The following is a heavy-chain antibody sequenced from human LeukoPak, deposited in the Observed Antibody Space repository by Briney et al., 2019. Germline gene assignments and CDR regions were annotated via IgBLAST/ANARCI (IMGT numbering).Heavy chain of an antibody. Sequence: SQTLSLTCSVSGGSISRDDYYWSWIRQPPGKGLEWIAYIYHTGSTYYNPSLKSRVTMSVDTSKNQFSLNLSSVTAADTAVYYCASVRSGYHFDYWGQGTPVTVSS. V-gene: IGHV4-30-4*01. CDR3: ASVRSGYHFDY. CDR1: GGSISRDDYY. J-gene: IGHJ4*02. CDR2: IYHTGST. D-gene: IGHD3-3*01.